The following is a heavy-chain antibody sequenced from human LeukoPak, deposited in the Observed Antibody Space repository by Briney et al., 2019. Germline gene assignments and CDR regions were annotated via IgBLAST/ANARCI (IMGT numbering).Heavy chain of an antibody. V-gene: IGHV1-18*01. CDR2: ISAYNGNT. CDR1: GYTFTSYG. CDR3: ARDLASIGYSSSWYYNYYYYMDV. D-gene: IGHD6-13*01. J-gene: IGHJ6*03. Sequence: ASVKVSCKASGYTFTSYGISWVRQAPGQGLEWMGWISAYNGNTNYAQKLQGRVTMTTDTSTSTAYMELRSLRSDDTAVYYCARDLASIGYSSSWYYNYYYYMDVWGKGTTVTISS.